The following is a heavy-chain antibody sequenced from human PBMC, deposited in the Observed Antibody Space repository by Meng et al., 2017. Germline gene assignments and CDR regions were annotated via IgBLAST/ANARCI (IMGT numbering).Heavy chain of an antibody. Sequence: KVSCKGSGYSFTSYWIGWVRQMPGKGLEWMGIIYPGDSDTRYSPSFQGQVTISADKSISTAYLQWSSLKASDTAMYYCARHLSSGWYDRGAFDIWGQGTKVTVSS. CDR1: GYSFTSYW. D-gene: IGHD6-19*01. J-gene: IGHJ3*02. V-gene: IGHV5-51*01. CDR2: IYPGDSDT. CDR3: ARHLSSGWYDRGAFDI.